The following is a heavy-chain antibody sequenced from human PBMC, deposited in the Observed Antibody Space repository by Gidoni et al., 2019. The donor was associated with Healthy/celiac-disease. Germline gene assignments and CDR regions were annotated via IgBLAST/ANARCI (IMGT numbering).Heavy chain of an antibody. CDR3: ARPKRTGPSSWYFDL. D-gene: IGHD1-1*01. CDR1: GGSISSSSYY. V-gene: IGHV4-39*01. Sequence: QLQLQESGPGLVKPSETLSLTCTVSGGSISSSSYYWGWIRQPPGKGLEWIGSIYYSGSTYYNPSLKSRVTISVDTSKNQFSLKLSSVTAADTAVYYCARPKRTGPSSWYFDLWGRGTLVTVSS. J-gene: IGHJ2*01. CDR2: IYYSGST.